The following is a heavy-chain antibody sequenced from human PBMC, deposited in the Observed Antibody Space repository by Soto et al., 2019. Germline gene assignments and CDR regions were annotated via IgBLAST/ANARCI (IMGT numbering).Heavy chain of an antibody. D-gene: IGHD6-13*01. V-gene: IGHV1-8*01. Sequence: QVQLVQSGAEVKKPGASVKVSCKASGYTFTSYDINWVRQATGQGLEWMGWMNPNSGNTGYAQKFQGRVTMTRNTSRSTAYMELSSLGSEDTAVYYWARERSAAGTGGFGPWGQGTLVTVSS. CDR3: ARERSAAGTGGFGP. CDR2: MNPNSGNT. J-gene: IGHJ5*02. CDR1: GYTFTSYD.